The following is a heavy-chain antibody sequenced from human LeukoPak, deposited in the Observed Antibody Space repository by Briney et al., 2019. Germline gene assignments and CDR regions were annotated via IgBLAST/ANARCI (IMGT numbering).Heavy chain of an antibody. Sequence: SETLSLTCTVSGGSISGYYWSWIRQPPGKGLEWIGYIYYSGSTNYNPSLKSRVTISVDTSKNQFSLKLSSVTAADTAVYYCARDGYINDAFDIWGQGTMVTVSS. CDR1: GGSISGYY. CDR3: ARDGYINDAFDI. CDR2: IYYSGST. J-gene: IGHJ3*02. V-gene: IGHV4-59*12. D-gene: IGHD5-24*01.